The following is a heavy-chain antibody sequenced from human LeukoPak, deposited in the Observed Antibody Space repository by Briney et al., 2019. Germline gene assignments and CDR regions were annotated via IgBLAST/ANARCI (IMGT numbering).Heavy chain of an antibody. V-gene: IGHV4-39*01. Sequence: SETLSLTCTVSGGSISSYSYYWGWIRQPPGEGLEWIGSIYYSGSTYYNPSLKSRVTISVDTSKNQFSLKLTSVTAADTAVYYCARHAIDGSGYYFDYFDCWGQGTLVTVSS. CDR1: GGSISSYSYY. D-gene: IGHD3-22*01. J-gene: IGHJ4*02. CDR2: IYYSGST. CDR3: ARHAIDGSGYYFDYFDC.